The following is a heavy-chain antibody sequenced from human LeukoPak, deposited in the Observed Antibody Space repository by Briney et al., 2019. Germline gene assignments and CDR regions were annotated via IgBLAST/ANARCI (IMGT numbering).Heavy chain of an antibody. CDR2: ISGSNSYI. J-gene: IGHJ4*02. CDR3: ARDLGWGFDY. Sequence: GGSLRLSCAASGFTFSSYTMHWIRQAPGKGLEWVSSISGSNSYIFYADSVKGRFTVSRDNAKDSLYLQMNSLRDEDTAVYYCARDLGWGFDYWGQGTLVTVSS. CDR1: GFTFSSYT. V-gene: IGHV3-21*01. D-gene: IGHD3-16*01.